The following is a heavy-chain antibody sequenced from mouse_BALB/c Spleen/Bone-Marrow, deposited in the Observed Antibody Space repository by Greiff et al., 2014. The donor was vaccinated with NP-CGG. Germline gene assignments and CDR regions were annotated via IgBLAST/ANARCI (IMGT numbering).Heavy chain of an antibody. CDR2: INPSNVDT. V-gene: IGHV1S81*02. Sequence: VQLQQSVAELVKPGASVKLSCKASGYTFTSYYMFWVKQRPGQGLEWIGEINPSNVDTNFNEKFKSKATLTVDKSSNTAYMQLSSLTSEDSAVYYCSRVYYGSTYYYAMAYWGQGTSVAVPA. CDR3: SRVYYGSTYYYAMAY. J-gene: IGHJ4*01. D-gene: IGHD1-1*01. CDR1: GYTFTSYY.